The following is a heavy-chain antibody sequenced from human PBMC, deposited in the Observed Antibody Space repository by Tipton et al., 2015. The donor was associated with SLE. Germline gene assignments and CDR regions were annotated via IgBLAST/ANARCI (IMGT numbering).Heavy chain of an antibody. J-gene: IGHJ5*02. V-gene: IGHV4-61*02. D-gene: IGHD2-2*01. CDR3: ARAKRSSTTWGYWFDP. Sequence: TLSLTCSVSGGSISSGFYFWTWVRQSAGKGLEWIGRSFSSGDTNYNPSLKSRVTISVDTSKNQFSLRLRSVTAADTAVYYCARAKRSSTTWGYWFDPWGQGTLVTVSS. CDR1: GGSISSGFYF. CDR2: SFSSGDT.